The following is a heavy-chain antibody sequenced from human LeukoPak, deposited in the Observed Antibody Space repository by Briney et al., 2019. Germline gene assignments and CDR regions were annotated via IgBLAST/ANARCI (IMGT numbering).Heavy chain of an antibody. CDR3: ARIGYSSSSFDY. CDR2: IKQDGSEK. V-gene: IGHV3-7*01. D-gene: IGHD6-13*01. J-gene: IGHJ4*02. CDR1: GFTLSSYA. Sequence: GGSLRLSCAASGFTLSSYAMSWVRQAPGKGLEWVANIKQDGSEKDYVDSMKGRFTISRDNAKNSVYLQVDSLRVEDTAVYYCARIGYSSSSFDYWGQGTLVTVSS.